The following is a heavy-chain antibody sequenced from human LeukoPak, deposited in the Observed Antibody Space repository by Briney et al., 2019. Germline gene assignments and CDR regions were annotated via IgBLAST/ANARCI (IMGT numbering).Heavy chain of an antibody. D-gene: IGHD2-15*01. CDR3: ARGVDAFDM. CDR1: GASISGHC. CDR2: IYTRGST. V-gene: IGHV4-4*07. Sequence: SETLSLTCAVSGASISGHCWSWIRQPAGKGLEWIGRIYTRGSTNYNPSLKSRLTISVDTSRNQLSLKLTSVTGADAAVYYCARGVDAFDMWGQRTKVTVSS. J-gene: IGHJ3*02.